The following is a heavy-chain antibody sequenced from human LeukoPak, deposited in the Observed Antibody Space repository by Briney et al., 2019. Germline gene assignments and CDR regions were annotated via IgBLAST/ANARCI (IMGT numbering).Heavy chain of an antibody. Sequence: GGSLRLSCAASGFTFSTYEMNWVRQAPGKGLEWVSYIGSSGSTKFYTDSVKGRFTISRDNAKNSLYLQMNSLRAEDTAVYYCAREPGGYNTFDYWGQGTLVSVSS. V-gene: IGHV3-48*03. D-gene: IGHD5-18*01. J-gene: IGHJ4*02. CDR3: AREPGGYNTFDY. CDR1: GFTFSTYE. CDR2: IGSSGSTK.